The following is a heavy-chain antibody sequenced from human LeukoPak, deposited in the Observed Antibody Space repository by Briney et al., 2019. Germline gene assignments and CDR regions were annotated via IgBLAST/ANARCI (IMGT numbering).Heavy chain of an antibody. J-gene: IGHJ4*02. CDR2: ISYSGTA. Sequence: SETLSLTCTVSGDSITTNNWSWIRQPPGKGLEWIAYISYSGTAYYNPPLKSRITTSADASKNQFSLRLSSVTAADTAVYYCARHAVTHYYFDYWGQGTLVTVSS. D-gene: IGHD4-23*01. CDR3: ARHAVTHYYFDY. V-gene: IGHV4-59*08. CDR1: GDSITTNN.